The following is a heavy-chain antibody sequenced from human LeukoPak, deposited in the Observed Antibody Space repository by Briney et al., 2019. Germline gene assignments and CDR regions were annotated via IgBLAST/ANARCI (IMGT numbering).Heavy chain of an antibody. J-gene: IGHJ4*02. CDR1: GYTFTSYG. V-gene: IGHV1-8*02. CDR3: ARLPRIAVAGTGTTGIDY. CDR2: MNPNSGNT. Sequence: RRASVKVSCKASGYTFTSYGISWVRQATGQGLEWMGWMNPNSGNTGYAQKFQGRVTMTRNTSISTAYMELSSLRSEDTAVYYCARLPRIAVAGTGTTGIDYWGQGTLVTVSS. D-gene: IGHD6-19*01.